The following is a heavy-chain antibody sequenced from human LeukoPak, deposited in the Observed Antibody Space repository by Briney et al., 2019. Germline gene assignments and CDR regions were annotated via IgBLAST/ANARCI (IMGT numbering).Heavy chain of an antibody. V-gene: IGHV3-23*01. J-gene: IGHJ3*02. CDR2: ISGSGGST. D-gene: IGHD6-19*01. Sequence: GGSLRLSCAASGFTFSSYAMSWVRQAPGKGLEWVSSISGSGGSTYYADSVKGRFTISRDNSKNTLYLQMNTLRAEDPAVYYCAKQAGSSGYAFDIWGQGTMVTVSS. CDR3: AKQAGSSGYAFDI. CDR1: GFTFSSYA.